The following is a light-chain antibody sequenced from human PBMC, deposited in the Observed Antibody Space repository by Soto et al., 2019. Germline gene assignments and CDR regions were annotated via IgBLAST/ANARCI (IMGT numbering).Light chain of an antibody. V-gene: IGKV1-33*01. J-gene: IGKJ4*01. Sequence: DIQMTQSPSSLSAYVGDRVTITCRASQSISNYLNWYQQKPGKAPKVLIYDTSNLETGIPSRFSGSGSGTDFTFSISSLQPEDFATYYCQQYENLPLTFGGGTKVDIK. CDR2: DTS. CDR3: QQYENLPLT. CDR1: QSISNY.